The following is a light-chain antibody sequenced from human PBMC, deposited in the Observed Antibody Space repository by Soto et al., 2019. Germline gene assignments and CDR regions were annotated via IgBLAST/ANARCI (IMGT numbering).Light chain of an antibody. CDR2: KAS. CDR1: QSISSW. J-gene: IGKJ1*01. CDR3: QQYNSNLWT. V-gene: IGKV1-5*03. Sequence: DIQMTQSPSTLSASVGDRVTITCRASQSISSWLAWYQQKPGKAPKLLIYKASSLESGVPSRFSGSGSRTEFTLTISGLQPDDFATYYCQQYNSNLWTFGQGTKVEIK.